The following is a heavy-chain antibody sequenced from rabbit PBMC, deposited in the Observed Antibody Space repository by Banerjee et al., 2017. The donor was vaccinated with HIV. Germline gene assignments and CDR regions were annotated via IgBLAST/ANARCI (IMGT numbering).Heavy chain of an antibody. CDR2: INTGSGRT. V-gene: IGHV1S45*01. J-gene: IGHJ3*01. CDR3: ARDLDGDSYIFRL. Sequence: QEQLEESGGDLVKPEGSLTLTCTASGFSFSSSYWICWVRQAPGKGLELIACINTGSGRTWYANWAKGRFTISKTSSTTVILQMTSLTAADTATYFCARDLDGDSYIFRLWGQGTLVTVS. CDR1: GFSFSSSYW. D-gene: IGHD2-1*01.